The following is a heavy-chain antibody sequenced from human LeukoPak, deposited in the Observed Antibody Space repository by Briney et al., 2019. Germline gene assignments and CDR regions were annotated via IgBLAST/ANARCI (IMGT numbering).Heavy chain of an antibody. CDR3: AKDVCTSPRCLLYFDS. Sequence: PGGSLRLSCTTSGFAFSNYAMIWVRQAPGKGPEWVSGISGFNTYYADSVKGRFTIFRDNSKNVLYLQMDRLGAEDTAVYSCAKDVCTSPRCLLYFDSWGQGTLVTVSS. J-gene: IGHJ4*02. CDR1: GFAFSNYA. CDR2: ISGFNT. V-gene: IGHV3-23*01. D-gene: IGHD2-8*01.